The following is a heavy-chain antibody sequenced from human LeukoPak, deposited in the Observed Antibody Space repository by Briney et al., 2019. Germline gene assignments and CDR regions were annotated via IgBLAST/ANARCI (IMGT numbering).Heavy chain of an antibody. CDR2: ISGSGGST. CDR1: GFTFSSYA. CDR3: AKGPYYYDSSGYYV. D-gene: IGHD3-22*01. J-gene: IGHJ4*02. V-gene: IGHV3-23*01. Sequence: GGSLRLSCAASGFTFSSYAMSWVRQAPGKGLEWVSAISGSGGSTYYADSVKGRFTISRDNSKNTLYLQMNSLRAEDTAVYYCAKGPYYYDSSGYYVWGQGTLVTVSS.